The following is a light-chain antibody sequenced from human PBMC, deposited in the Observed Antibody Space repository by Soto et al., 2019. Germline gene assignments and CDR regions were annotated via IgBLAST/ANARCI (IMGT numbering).Light chain of an antibody. Sequence: QSVLTQPRSVSGSPGQSVTISCTGTSSDVGGYNYVSWYQQHPGKAPKLMIYDVSKQPSGVPYRFSGSKSGNTASLTISWLQAEDDAAYYCCSYSGSCTLVVFGGGTKLTVL. CDR1: SSDVGGYNY. V-gene: IGLV2-11*01. CDR3: CSYSGSCTLVV. J-gene: IGLJ2*01. CDR2: DVS.